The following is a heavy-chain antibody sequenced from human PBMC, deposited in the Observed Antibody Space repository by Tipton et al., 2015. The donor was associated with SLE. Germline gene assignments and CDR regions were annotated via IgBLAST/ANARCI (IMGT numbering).Heavy chain of an antibody. CDR1: DGSISSYY. V-gene: IGHV4-4*07. CDR3: AREAAATGRVLDY. CDR2: IYSSGST. D-gene: IGHD6-13*01. Sequence: LRLSCTVSDGSISSYYWSWIRQPAGKGLEWIGRIYSSGSTNYNPSLKSRVTMSVDSSKNQFSLKLSSVTAAGTAVYYCAREAAATGRVLDYWGQGTLVTVSS. J-gene: IGHJ4*02.